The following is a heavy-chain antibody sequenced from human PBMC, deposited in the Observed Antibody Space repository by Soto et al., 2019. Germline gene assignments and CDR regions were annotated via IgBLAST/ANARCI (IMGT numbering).Heavy chain of an antibody. V-gene: IGHV4-59*01. J-gene: IGHJ4*02. CDR2: IYYSGST. Sequence: PSETLSLTCTVSGGSISSYYWRWVRQPPGKGLEWIGYIYYSGSTNYNPSLKSRVTISVDTSKNQFSLKLSSVTAADTAVYYCARMTFDDYFDYWGQGTLVTVSS. CDR3: ARMTFDDYFDY. CDR1: GGSISSYY. D-gene: IGHD2-21*02.